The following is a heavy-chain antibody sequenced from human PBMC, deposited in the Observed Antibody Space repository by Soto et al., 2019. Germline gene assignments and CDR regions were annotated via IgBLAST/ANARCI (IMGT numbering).Heavy chain of an antibody. D-gene: IGHD3-16*01. CDR2: IIPILGIA. J-gene: IGHJ4*02. Sequence: QVQLVQSGAEVKKPGSSVKVSCKASGGTFSSYTISWVRQPPGQGLEWMGRIIPILGIANYAQKFQGRGTITAHQSTSKGYGGSSSGRSEGRGVYYCASGEGGNQGWGSCWGQGTLVTVSS. CDR1: GGTFSSYT. V-gene: IGHV1-69*02. CDR3: ASGEGGNQGWGSC.